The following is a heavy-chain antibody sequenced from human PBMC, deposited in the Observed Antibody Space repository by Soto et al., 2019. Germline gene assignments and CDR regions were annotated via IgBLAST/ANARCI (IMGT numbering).Heavy chain of an antibody. V-gene: IGHV3-30*03. Sequence: QVQLVESGGGVVQPGRSLRLCCAASGFTFSSYGMHWVRQAPGKGLEWVAVISYDGSNKYYADSVKGRFTISRDNSKNMLYLQTDSLRGEDTAGYYCAGGAVSTIEYGMDVWGQGTTVTVSS. CDR2: ISYDGSNK. CDR1: GFTFSSYG. J-gene: IGHJ6*02. D-gene: IGHD5-12*01. CDR3: AGGAVSTIEYGMDV.